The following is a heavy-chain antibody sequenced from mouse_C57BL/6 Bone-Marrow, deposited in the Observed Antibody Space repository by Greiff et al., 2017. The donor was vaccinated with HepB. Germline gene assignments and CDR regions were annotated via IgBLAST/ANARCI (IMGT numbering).Heavy chain of an antibody. CDR1: GYTFTSYG. J-gene: IGHJ3*01. D-gene: IGHD2-14*01. V-gene: IGHV1-81*01. Sequence: QVQLQQSGAELASPGASVKLSCKASGYTFTSYGISWVKQRTGQGLEWIGEIYPRSGNTYYNEKFKGKATLTADKSSSTAYMELRSLTSEDSAVYFCAREVRRGFAYWGQGTLVTVSA. CDR2: IYPRSGNT. CDR3: AREVRRGFAY.